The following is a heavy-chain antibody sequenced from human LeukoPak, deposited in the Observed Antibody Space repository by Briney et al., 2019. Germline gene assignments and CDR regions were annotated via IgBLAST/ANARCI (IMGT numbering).Heavy chain of an antibody. V-gene: IGHV5-51*01. CDR3: ARQYATYFDY. CDR2: IYPADSDT. Sequence: GESPETSFKGSGYSFTTYWIGWVRQMPGKGLEWMGIIYPADSDTRYSPSFQGQVTISADKSITTAYLQWSSLKASDTAIYYCARQYATYFDYWGQGTSASVSS. CDR1: GYSFTTYW. D-gene: IGHD2-8*01. J-gene: IGHJ4*01.